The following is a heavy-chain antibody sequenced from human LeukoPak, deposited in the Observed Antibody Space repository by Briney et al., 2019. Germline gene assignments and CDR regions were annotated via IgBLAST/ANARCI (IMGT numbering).Heavy chain of an antibody. D-gene: IGHD2-21*01. CDR3: ARGRGDKDYYYGMDV. CDR1: GFTFSSYG. V-gene: IGHV3-33*01. Sequence: PGGSLRLSCAASGFTFSSYGMHWVRQAPGKGLEWVAVIWYDGSNKYYADSVKGRFTISRDNSENTLYLQMNSLRAEDTAVYYCARGRGDKDYYYGMDVWGQGTTVTVSS. J-gene: IGHJ6*02. CDR2: IWYDGSNK.